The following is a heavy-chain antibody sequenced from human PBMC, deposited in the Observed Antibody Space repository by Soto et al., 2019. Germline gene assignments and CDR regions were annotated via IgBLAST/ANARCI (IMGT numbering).Heavy chain of an antibody. CDR1: GFAFNTYD. D-gene: IGHD3-16*01. V-gene: IGHV3-23*01. CDR2: ISKSGATP. CDR3: VKNQWGNVFDI. J-gene: IGHJ3*02. Sequence: EVQLLESGGGLVQPGGSLRLSCAASGFAFNTYDMTWVRQAPGKGLEWVSTISKSGATPYYADSVRGRFTISRDNSKNTLHLQMNSLRAEDTALYYCVKNQWGNVFDIWGQGTMLTVSS.